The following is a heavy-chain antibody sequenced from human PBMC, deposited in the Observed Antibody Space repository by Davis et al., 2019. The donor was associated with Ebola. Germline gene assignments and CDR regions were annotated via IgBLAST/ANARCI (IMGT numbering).Heavy chain of an antibody. J-gene: IGHJ4*02. CDR2: IIPILGIA. CDR3: ARGSGVIAAPDY. Sequence: SVKVSCKASAYTSTSYAISWARQAPGHGPEWMGRIIPILGIANYAQKFQGRVTITADKSTSTAYMELSSLRSEDTAVYYCARGSGVIAAPDYWGQGTLVTVSS. CDR1: AYTSTSYA. V-gene: IGHV1-69*04. D-gene: IGHD6-6*01.